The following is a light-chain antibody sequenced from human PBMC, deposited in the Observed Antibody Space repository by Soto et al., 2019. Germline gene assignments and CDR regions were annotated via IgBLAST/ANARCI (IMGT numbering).Light chain of an antibody. Sequence: QSALTQPASVSGSPGQSITISCTGTSSDVGGYNYVSWYQQHPGKAPKLMIYEVSKRPSGVPDRFSGSKSGNTASLTVSGLQAEDEADYYCNSYAGSNNWVFGGGTKLNVL. V-gene: IGLV2-8*01. CDR3: NSYAGSNNWV. J-gene: IGLJ3*02. CDR2: EVS. CDR1: SSDVGGYNY.